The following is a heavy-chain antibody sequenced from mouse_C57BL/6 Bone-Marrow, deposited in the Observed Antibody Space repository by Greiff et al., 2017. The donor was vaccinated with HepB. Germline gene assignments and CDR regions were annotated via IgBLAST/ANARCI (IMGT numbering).Heavy chain of an antibody. CDR3: ARPNLLLRYWYFDV. Sequence: QVQLQQSGAELVKPGASVKISCKASGYAFSSYWMNWVKQRPGKGLEWIGQIYPGDGDTNYNGKFKGKATLTADKSSSTAYMQLSSLTSEDSAVYFCARPNLLLRYWYFDVWGTGTTVTVSS. CDR1: GYAFSSYW. CDR2: IYPGDGDT. D-gene: IGHD1-1*01. V-gene: IGHV1-80*01. J-gene: IGHJ1*03.